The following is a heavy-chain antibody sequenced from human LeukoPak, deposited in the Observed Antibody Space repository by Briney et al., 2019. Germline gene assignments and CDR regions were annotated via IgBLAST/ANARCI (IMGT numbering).Heavy chain of an antibody. V-gene: IGHV3-30-3*01. CDR1: GFSFNTYS. CDR3: ATYCSTTICYGPPYSAFDN. D-gene: IGHD2-2*01. CDR2: ISYDGTNK. J-gene: IGHJ3*02. Sequence: GGSLRLSCAASGFSFNTYSMNWVRQAPGKGLEWVTLISYDGTNKYYADSVKGRFTISRDNSNNTLYLQMNSLRAEDTAVYYCATYCSTTICYGPPYSAFDNWGQGTMVTVSS.